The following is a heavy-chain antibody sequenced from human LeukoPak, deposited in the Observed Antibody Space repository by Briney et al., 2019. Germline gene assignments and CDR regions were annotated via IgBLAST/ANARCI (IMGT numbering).Heavy chain of an antibody. CDR2: ISYDGSNK. CDR3: ARGALYQYYLDYWG. D-gene: IGHD4-17*01. J-gene: IGHJ4*02. Sequence: GRSLRLSCAASGFTFSTYGLHWVRQAPGKGLEWVSFISYDGSNKYYADSVKGRFTISRDNAKNTLYLQMNSLRVEDTAVYYCARGALYQYYLDYWGWGQGTLVTVSS. V-gene: IGHV3-30*03. CDR1: GFTFSTYG.